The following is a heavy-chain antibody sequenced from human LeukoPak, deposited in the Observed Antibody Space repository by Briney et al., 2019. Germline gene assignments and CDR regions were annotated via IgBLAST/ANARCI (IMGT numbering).Heavy chain of an antibody. D-gene: IGHD3-22*01. CDR2: VTYDGNNK. CDR3: AREGPILTLVVTFDAFDI. J-gene: IGHJ3*02. Sequence: GGSLRLSCVASGFTFNNYDMHWGRQAPGKGLEWVAVVTYDGNNKYFADSVKGRFTVSRDNSKNTLFLQMNSLRAEDTAVYYCAREGPILTLVVTFDAFDIWGQGAMVTVSS. V-gene: IGHV3-30*04. CDR1: GFTFNNYD.